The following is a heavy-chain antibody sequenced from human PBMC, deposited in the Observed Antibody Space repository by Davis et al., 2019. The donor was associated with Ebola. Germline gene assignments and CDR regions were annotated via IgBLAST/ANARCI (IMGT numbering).Heavy chain of an antibody. V-gene: IGHV1-69*04. J-gene: IGHJ6*02. D-gene: IGHD4-11*01. CDR3: ASLVTLYYYYGMDV. CDR2: IIPILGIA. Sequence: SVTVSCTTSAYTFTNFGVSWVRQAPGQGLEWMGRIIPILGIANYAQKFQGRVTITADKSTSTAYMELSSLRSEDTAVYYCASLVTLYYYYGMDVWGQGTTVTVSS. CDR1: AYTFTNFG.